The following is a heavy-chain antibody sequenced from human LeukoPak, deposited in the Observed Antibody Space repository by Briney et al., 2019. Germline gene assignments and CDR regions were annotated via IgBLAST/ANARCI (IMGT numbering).Heavy chain of an antibody. CDR1: GSTFTNYY. D-gene: IGHD1-1*01. CDR3: ARWTTTYLDY. V-gene: IGHV1-46*01. CDR2: INPSGGST. Sequence: VASVKVSCKAAGSTFTNYYIHLVRQAPGQGLEWMGIINPSGGSTNFAQKFQGRVTMTTDTSTITVYMELSSLRSEDTAVYYCARWTTTYLDYWGQGILVTVSS. J-gene: IGHJ4*02.